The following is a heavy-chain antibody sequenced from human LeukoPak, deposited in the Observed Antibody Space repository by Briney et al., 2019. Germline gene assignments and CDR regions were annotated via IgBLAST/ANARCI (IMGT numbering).Heavy chain of an antibody. CDR3: ASDHKSITMRKGQYFDY. CDR2: MYHDGRT. V-gene: IGHV4-39*01. J-gene: IGHJ4*02. Sequence: PSETLSLTCTVSGGSINSGTYHWGWIRQPPGKGLEWIASMYHDGRTSYNPSLESRVTISIDTSTNQFSLKLSSVTAADTAVYYCASDHKSITMRKGQYFDYWGQGVLVTVSS. CDR1: GGSINSGTYH. D-gene: IGHD1-14*01.